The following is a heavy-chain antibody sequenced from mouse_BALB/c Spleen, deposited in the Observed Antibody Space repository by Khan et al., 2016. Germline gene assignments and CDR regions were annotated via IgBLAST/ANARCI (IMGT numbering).Heavy chain of an antibody. J-gene: IGHJ3*01. CDR2: INPYNGDT. D-gene: IGHD2-4*01. CDR3: AIGFYDYDGFAY. V-gene: IGHV1-20*02. Sequence: EVQRQESGPELVKPGASVKISCKASGYSFTGYFINWVMQSHGKSLEWIGRINPYNGDTFYNQKFKGKATLTVDKSSRKAHMELRSLAAEDSAVYYCAIGFYDYDGFAYWGQGTLVTVSA. CDR1: GYSFTGYF.